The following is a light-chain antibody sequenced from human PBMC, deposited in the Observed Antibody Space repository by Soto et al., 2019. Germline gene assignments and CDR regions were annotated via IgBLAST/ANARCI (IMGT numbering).Light chain of an antibody. CDR3: QQYGNSPQT. Sequence: EIVMTQSPATLSVSPGERATLSCRASQSVFSDLAWYQQKPGQAPRLLIYGASSRATGIPDRFSGSGSGTDFTLTISRLEPEDFAVYYCQQYGNSPQTFGQGTKVDIK. CDR1: QSVFSD. CDR2: GAS. V-gene: IGKV3-20*01. J-gene: IGKJ1*01.